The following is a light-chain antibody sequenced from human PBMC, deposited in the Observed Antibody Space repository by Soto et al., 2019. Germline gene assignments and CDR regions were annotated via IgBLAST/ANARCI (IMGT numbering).Light chain of an antibody. J-gene: IGKJ5*01. V-gene: IGKV1-39*01. Sequence: DIQMTQSPSSPSSSVGDRVTITCRASQSISSYLNWYQQKPGKAPKLLIYAASSLQSGVPSRFSGSVSGTDFTITISSLQTEDCSTYYCLQHNSYPITFGQGTRLEIK. CDR1: QSISSY. CDR3: LQHNSYPIT. CDR2: AAS.